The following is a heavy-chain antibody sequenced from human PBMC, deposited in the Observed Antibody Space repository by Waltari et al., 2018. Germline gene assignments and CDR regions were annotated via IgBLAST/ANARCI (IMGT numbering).Heavy chain of an antibody. J-gene: IGHJ1*01. Sequence: EVFLQQFGGGLVQPGGSLKLSCVVSGANLDSNYLNWLRRAPGKGLEWISVIFADGTTHYSDSVRGRFVISRDKSENTLYLQMNIVRPDDSSVYYCSRGGHPNSWGQGTLVTVSS. V-gene: IGHV3-66*02. CDR2: IFADGTT. CDR1: GANLDSNY. CDR3: SRGGHPNS. D-gene: IGHD2-15*01.